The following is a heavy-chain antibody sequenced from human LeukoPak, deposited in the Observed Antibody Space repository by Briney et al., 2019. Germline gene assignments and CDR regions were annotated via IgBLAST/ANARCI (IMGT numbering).Heavy chain of an antibody. CDR3: ARDGANIVVVPAAIRNYYYGMDV. D-gene: IGHD2-2*02. Sequence: ASVKVSCKASGYTFTSYGISWVRQAPGQGLEWMGWISAYNGNTNYAQKLQGRVTMTTDTSTSTAYVELRSLRSDDTAVYYCARDGANIVVVPAAIRNYYYGMDVWGQGTTVTVSS. V-gene: IGHV1-18*01. CDR2: ISAYNGNT. J-gene: IGHJ6*02. CDR1: GYTFTSYG.